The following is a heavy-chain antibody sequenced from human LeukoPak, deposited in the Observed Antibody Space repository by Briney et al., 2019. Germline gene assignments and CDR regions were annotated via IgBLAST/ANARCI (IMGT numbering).Heavy chain of an antibody. V-gene: IGHV3-30-3*01. J-gene: IGHJ5*02. D-gene: IGHD6-13*01. CDR2: ISYDGSNK. Sequence: GGSLRLSCAASGFTFSSYAMHWVRQAPGKGLEWVAVISYDGSNKYYADSVKGRFTISRDNSKNTLYLQMNSLRAEDTAVYYCARDPIPGIAAAGNWFDPWGQGTLVTVSS. CDR1: GFTFSSYA. CDR3: ARDPIPGIAAAGNWFDP.